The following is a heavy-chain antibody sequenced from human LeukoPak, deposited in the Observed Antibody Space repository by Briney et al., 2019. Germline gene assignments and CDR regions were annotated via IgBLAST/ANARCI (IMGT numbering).Heavy chain of an antibody. Sequence: ASVKVSCKASGYTFTSYGISWVRQAPGQGLEWMGWISAYNGNTNYAQKLQGRVTMTRNTSISTAYMELSSLRSEDTAVYYCARAVNYYDSSGYDAFDIWGQGTMVTVSS. V-gene: IGHV1-18*01. CDR3: ARAVNYYDSSGYDAFDI. D-gene: IGHD3-22*01. CDR1: GYTFTSYG. J-gene: IGHJ3*02. CDR2: ISAYNGNT.